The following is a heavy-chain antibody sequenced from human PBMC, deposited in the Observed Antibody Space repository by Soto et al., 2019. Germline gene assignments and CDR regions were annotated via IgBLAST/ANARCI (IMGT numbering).Heavy chain of an antibody. J-gene: IGHJ4*02. V-gene: IGHV1-46*01. Sequence: GASVKVSCKASGYTFTSYYMHWVRQAPGQGLEWMGIINPSGGSTSYAQKFQGRVTMTRDTSTSTVYMELSSLRSEDTAVYYCARGQDIVVVPAAAHFDYWGQGTLVTVSS. CDR1: GYTFTSYY. D-gene: IGHD2-2*01. CDR2: INPSGGST. CDR3: ARGQDIVVVPAAAHFDY.